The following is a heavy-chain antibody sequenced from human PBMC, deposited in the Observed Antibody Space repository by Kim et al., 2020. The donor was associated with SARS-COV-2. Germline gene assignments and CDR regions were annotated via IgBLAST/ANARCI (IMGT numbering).Heavy chain of an antibody. J-gene: IGHJ4*02. V-gene: IGHV3-30*01. Sequence: AECGKCQFTICRDNSKNTLYLRMNSLRAEDTAVYYCAGGRDGLYDPPLDYWGQGTLVTVSS. D-gene: IGHD3-16*01. CDR3: AGGRDGLYDPPLDY.